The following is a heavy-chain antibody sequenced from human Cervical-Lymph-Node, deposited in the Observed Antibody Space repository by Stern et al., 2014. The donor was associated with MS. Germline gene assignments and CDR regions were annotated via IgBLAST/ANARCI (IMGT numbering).Heavy chain of an antibody. CDR2: IYPGDSDT. Sequence: EVQLVQSGAEVKKPGESLKISCKGSGYSFNANWIAWVRQMPGKGLEWMGIIYPGDSDTRSSPSFHGQVTISADKSISTADLQWSSLKASDTAMYYCARDYGDYAFDYWGQGTLVTVSS. J-gene: IGHJ4*02. D-gene: IGHD4-17*01. CDR1: GYSFNANW. V-gene: IGHV5-51*01. CDR3: ARDYGDYAFDY.